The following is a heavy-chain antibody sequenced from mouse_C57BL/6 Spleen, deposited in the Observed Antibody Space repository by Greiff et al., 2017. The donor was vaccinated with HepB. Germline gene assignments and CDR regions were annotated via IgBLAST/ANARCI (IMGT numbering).Heavy chain of an antibody. J-gene: IGHJ1*03. CDR3: ARVDYWYFDV. CDR2: ISYDGSN. CDR1: GYSITSGYY. Sequence: DVQLQESGPGLVKPSQSLSLTCSVTGYSITSGYYWNWIRQFPGNKLEWMGYISYDGSNNYNPSLKNRISITRDTSKNQFFLKLNSVTTEDTATYYCARVDYWYFDVWGTGPRSPSPQ. V-gene: IGHV3-6*01.